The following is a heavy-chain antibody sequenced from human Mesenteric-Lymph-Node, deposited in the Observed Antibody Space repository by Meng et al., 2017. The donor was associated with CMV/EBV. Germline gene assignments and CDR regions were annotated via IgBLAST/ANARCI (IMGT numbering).Heavy chain of an antibody. CDR3: AKAGGYGSGSYYNFDY. J-gene: IGHJ4*02. CDR2: ISWNSGSI. CDR1: GFTFDDSA. D-gene: IGHD3-10*01. V-gene: IGHV3-9*01. Sequence: LSLTCAASGFTFDDSAMHWVRQAPGKGLEWVSGISWNSGSIGYADSVKGRFTTSRDNAKNSLYLQMNSLRAEDTALYYCAKAGGYGSGSYYNFDYWGQGTLVTVSS.